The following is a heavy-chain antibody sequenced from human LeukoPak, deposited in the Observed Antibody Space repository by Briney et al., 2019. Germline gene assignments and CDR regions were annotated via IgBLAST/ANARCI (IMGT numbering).Heavy chain of an antibody. V-gene: IGHV1-2*02. CDR2: INPKRGGT. CDR1: GYTFTGYY. D-gene: IGHD2-2*01. CDR3: ARDHCSANSCYEDYYNGLDV. Sequence: ASVNVSCKASGYTFTGYYLHWVRQAPGQGLEWMGWINPKRGGTEYAKRFQGRVTMTRDTSISTAYMELSRLRSDDTAVYYCARDHCSANSCYEDYYNGLDVWGQGTGVTVSS. J-gene: IGHJ6*02.